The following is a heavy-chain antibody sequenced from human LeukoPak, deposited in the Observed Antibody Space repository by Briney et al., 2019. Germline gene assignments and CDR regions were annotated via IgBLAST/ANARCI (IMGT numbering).Heavy chain of an antibody. CDR2: ISSSGDNA. CDR3: ARDLPVATGTQSDAFDI. V-gene: IGHV3-23*01. J-gene: IGHJ3*02. D-gene: IGHD4-23*01. Sequence: GGSLRLSCAASGFTFSNYAMNWVRQAPGKGLEWVSLISSSGDNAYYADSVRGRFTISRDKSKNTLYLQMNSLRAEDTAVYYCARDLPVATGTQSDAFDIWGQGTMVTVSS. CDR1: GFTFSNYA.